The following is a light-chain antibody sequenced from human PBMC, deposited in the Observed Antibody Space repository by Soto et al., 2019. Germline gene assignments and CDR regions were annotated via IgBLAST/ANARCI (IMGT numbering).Light chain of an antibody. J-gene: IGKJ1*01. CDR2: KAS. Sequence: DIQMTQSPSTLSASVGDRVTITCRASQSIGSWLAWFQQKPGKAPKALIYKASNLESGVPSRFSGSGSGTEFTLTISSLQSDDLATYYCQHYYGYSWTFGQGTKVEIK. CDR3: QHYYGYSWT. CDR1: QSIGSW. V-gene: IGKV1-5*03.